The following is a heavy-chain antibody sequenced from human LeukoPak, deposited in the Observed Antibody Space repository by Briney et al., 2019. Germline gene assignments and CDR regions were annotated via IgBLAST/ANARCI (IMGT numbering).Heavy chain of an antibody. CDR1: GGTFSGYF. D-gene: IGHD1-1*01. J-gene: IGHJ4*02. CDR3: ARQNSNWNHFDY. V-gene: IGHV4-59*08. CDR2: IYYSGNT. Sequence: SETLSLTCAVYGGTFSGYFWSWIRQPPGKGLEWIGYIYYSGNTNYNPSLKSRVTISVDTSKNQFSLKLSSVTAADTALYFCARQNSNWNHFDYWGQGTLVSVSS.